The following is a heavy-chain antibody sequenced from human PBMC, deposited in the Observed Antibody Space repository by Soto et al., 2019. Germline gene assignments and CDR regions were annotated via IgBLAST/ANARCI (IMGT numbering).Heavy chain of an antibody. CDR1: GFTFSDYW. Sequence: EVHLVESGGGLVQPGGSLTLSCLASGFTFSDYWMAWIRQAPGKGLEWVANINQDGNDKYYVDSVKGRFTISRDNARNSLHLQMSGLRAEDTAVYHCTRDIVKVTGLSGFDPWGQGTLVTVSS. J-gene: IGHJ5*02. V-gene: IGHV3-7*01. CDR3: TRDIVKVTGLSGFDP. D-gene: IGHD1-20*01. CDR2: INQDGNDK.